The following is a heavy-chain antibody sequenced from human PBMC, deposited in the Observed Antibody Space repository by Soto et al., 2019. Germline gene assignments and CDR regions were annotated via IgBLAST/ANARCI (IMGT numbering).Heavy chain of an antibody. D-gene: IGHD5-18*01. CDR3: ARDRGYSYVDY. J-gene: IGHJ4*01. CDR2: IYYTGST. Sequence: QVQLQESGPGLVKPSETLSLTCTVSGGSISTNYWSWIRQPPAKGLEWIGYIYYTGSTNYNPSLKSRITISVDTSKNQFSLKLTSVTAAVTAVYYYARDRGYSYVDYWGNGTLVIVSS. V-gene: IGHV4-59*01. CDR1: GGSISTNY.